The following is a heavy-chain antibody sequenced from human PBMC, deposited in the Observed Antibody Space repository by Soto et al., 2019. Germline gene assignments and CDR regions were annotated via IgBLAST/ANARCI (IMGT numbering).Heavy chain of an antibody. Sequence: QLQLQESGPRLVKPSETLSLTCSVSGGSISSSSYSWGWIRQPPGKGLEWIGTIYYSGSTHYNPSLEGRAAISADTPNNQLPLRLSSVTAADTAVYYCGRQPGHCGSTTCFGYYSVDVWGQGTTVTVS. J-gene: IGHJ6*02. CDR3: GRQPGHCGSTTCFGYYSVDV. D-gene: IGHD2-2*01. CDR1: GGSISSSSYS. CDR2: IYYSGST. V-gene: IGHV4-39*01.